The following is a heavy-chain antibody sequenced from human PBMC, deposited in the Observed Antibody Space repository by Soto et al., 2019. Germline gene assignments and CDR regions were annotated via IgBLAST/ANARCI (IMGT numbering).Heavy chain of an antibody. CDR2: INHSGST. CDR3: ARDKITGRFDY. J-gene: IGHJ4*02. V-gene: IGHV4-34*01. Sequence: QVQLQQWGAGLLKPSETLSLTCAVYGGSFSGYSWTWIRQPPGTGLEWIGEINHSGSTNYNPSLKSRVTVSVDTSKNQFSLKLTSVTAADTAVYYCARDKITGRFDYRGQGTLVTVSS. D-gene: IGHD2-8*02. CDR1: GGSFSGYS.